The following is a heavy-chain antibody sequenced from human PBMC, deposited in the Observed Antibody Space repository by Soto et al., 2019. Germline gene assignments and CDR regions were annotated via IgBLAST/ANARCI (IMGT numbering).Heavy chain of an antibody. D-gene: IGHD2-2*01. J-gene: IGHJ6*02. CDR2: IYSGGST. CDR3: ARTLDIVVVPAAMGGGNYYYGMDV. CDR1: GFTVSSNY. V-gene: IGHV3-66*01. Sequence: GGSLRLSCAASGFTVSSNYMSWVRQAPGKGLEWVSVIYSGGSTYYADSVKGRFTISRDNSKNTLYLQMNSLRAEDTAVYYCARTLDIVVVPAAMGGGNYYYGMDVWGQGTTVTV.